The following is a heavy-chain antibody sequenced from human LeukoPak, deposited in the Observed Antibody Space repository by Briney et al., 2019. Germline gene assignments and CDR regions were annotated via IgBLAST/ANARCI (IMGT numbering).Heavy chain of an antibody. J-gene: IGHJ4*02. D-gene: IGHD2-2*01. CDR1: GGSFSGYY. V-gene: IGHV4-34*01. Sequence: SETLSLTCAVYGGSFSGYYWSWIRQPPGKGPEWIGEINHSGSTNYNPSLKSRVTISVDTSKNQFSLKLSSVTAADTAVYYCARTRGYCSSTSCRNFDYWGLGTLVTVSS. CDR2: INHSGST. CDR3: ARTRGYCSSTSCRNFDY.